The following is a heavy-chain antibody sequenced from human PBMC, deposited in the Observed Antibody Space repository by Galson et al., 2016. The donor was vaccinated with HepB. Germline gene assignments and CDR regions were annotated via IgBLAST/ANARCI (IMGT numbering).Heavy chain of an antibody. CDR2: IKSKADGGTT. V-gene: IGHV3-15*01. D-gene: IGHD3/OR15-3a*01. Sequence: SLRLSCAASGISFSSAWMRWVRQAPGKGLEWVGRIKSKADGGTTDYAAPVEGRFTISRDDSKNTLYLQMNSLRTDDTAVYYCSTHYDVSRSHRPYWGQGTLVTVSS. CDR1: GISFSSAW. CDR3: STHYDVSRSHRPY. J-gene: IGHJ4*02.